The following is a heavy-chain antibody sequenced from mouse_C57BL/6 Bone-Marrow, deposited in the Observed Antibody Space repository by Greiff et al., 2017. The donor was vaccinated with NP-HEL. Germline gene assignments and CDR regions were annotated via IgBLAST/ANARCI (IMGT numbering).Heavy chain of an antibody. V-gene: IGHV1-26*01. Sequence: EVQLQQSGPELVKPGASVKISCKASGYTFPDYYMNWVKQSHGKSLEWIGDINPNNGGTSYNQKFKGKATLTVDNSSSTAYMELRSLTSEDSAVYYCARTTTVVVDYWGQGTTLTVSS. CDR1: GYTFPDYY. D-gene: IGHD1-1*01. CDR2: INPNNGGT. J-gene: IGHJ2*01. CDR3: ARTTTVVVDY.